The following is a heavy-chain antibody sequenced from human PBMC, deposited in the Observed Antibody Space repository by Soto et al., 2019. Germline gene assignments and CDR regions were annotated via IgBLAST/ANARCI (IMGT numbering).Heavy chain of an antibody. CDR1: GYTFTSYD. CDR3: AKYYASSYVSGFDL. V-gene: IGHV1-8*01. J-gene: IGHJ4*02. Sequence: ASVKVSCKPSGYTFTSYDINWVRQAPGQGLEWMGWINPNNGNTGYAQKLQGRLTMTRNTSISTVYMELSSLTSDDTAVYYCAKYYASSYVSGFDLWGQGTLVTVSS. D-gene: IGHD3-3*01. CDR2: INPNNGNT.